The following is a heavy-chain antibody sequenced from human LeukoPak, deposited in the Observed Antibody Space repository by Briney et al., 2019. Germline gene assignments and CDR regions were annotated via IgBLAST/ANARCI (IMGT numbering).Heavy chain of an antibody. CDR1: GGSISSYY. J-gene: IGHJ6*03. Sequence: SETLSLTCTVSGGSISSYYWSWIRQPPGKGLEWIGYIYYSGSTNYNPSLKSRVTISVDTSKNQFSLKPSSVTAADTAVYYCARAGGVPAAMLYYYYMDVWGKGTTVTVSS. D-gene: IGHD2-2*01. CDR3: ARAGGVPAAMLYYYYMDV. V-gene: IGHV4-59*01. CDR2: IYYSGST.